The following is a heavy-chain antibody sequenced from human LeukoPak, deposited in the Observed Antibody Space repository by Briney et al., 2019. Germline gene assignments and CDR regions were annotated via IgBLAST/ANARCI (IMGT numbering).Heavy chain of an antibody. V-gene: IGHV3-23*01. J-gene: IGHJ6*02. CDR1: GFTFSNYA. CDR3: AKGLWGAYYYGTDV. D-gene: IGHD3-16*01. Sequence: GGSLRLSCAPSGFTFSNYAMSWVRQAPGKGLEWVSVISGSGVTTDYADSVMGRSTISRDNSRNALYLQLDSLRAEDTAIYFCAKGLWGAYYYGTDVWGQGTTVTVSS. CDR2: ISGSGVTT.